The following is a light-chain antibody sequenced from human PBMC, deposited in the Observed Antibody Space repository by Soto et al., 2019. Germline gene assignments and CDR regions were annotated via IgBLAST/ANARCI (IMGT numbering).Light chain of an antibody. Sequence: IVMTHSPDSLSVSVGPRSTIYCNSSPSVSYNSNNKNFLAWYQQKPGQPPKLLIYWASTRESGVPDRFSGSGSGTDFTLTISSLQAEDVAVYYCQQYYSSSPITFGGGTKVDNK. CDR1: PSVSYNSNNKNF. J-gene: IGKJ4*01. CDR3: QQYYSSSPIT. V-gene: IGKV4-1*01. CDR2: WAS.